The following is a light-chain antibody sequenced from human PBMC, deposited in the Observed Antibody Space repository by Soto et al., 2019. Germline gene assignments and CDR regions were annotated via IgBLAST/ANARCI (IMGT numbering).Light chain of an antibody. CDR3: LQNYNYPWT. CDR1: QCIRND. V-gene: IGKV1-6*01. J-gene: IGKJ1*01. CDR2: AAS. Sequence: AIQMTQSPSSLSASVGDRVTITCRASQCIRNDLGWYQQKPGKAPKLLIYAASTLQSGVPSRFSGSGSGTGFTLTISSLQPEDCATYYCLQNYNYPWTFGQGTKVEI.